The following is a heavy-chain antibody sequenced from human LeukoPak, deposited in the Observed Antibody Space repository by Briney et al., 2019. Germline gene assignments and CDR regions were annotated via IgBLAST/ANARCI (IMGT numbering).Heavy chain of an antibody. V-gene: IGHV3-48*01. D-gene: IGHD6-19*01. CDR1: GFSFSASS. Sequence: PGGSLRLSCEASGFSFSASSMNWVRQAPGKGLEWVSDISSSGSTMYYADSVKGRFTTSRDNAKNLLYLQMHSLRAEDTAVYYCSLLAVASPQDYWGQGTLVTVSS. CDR3: SLLAVASPQDY. CDR2: ISSSGSTM. J-gene: IGHJ4*02.